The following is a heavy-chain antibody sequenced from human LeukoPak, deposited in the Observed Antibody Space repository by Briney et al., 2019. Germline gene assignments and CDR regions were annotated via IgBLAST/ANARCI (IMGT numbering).Heavy chain of an antibody. CDR3: ARDGTAPGLYFDM. CDR2: IRQDGSEK. CDR1: GFTFSDYW. J-gene: IGHJ4*01. D-gene: IGHD1/OR15-1a*01. V-gene: IGHV3-7*01. Sequence: TGGSLRLSCAPSGFTFSDYWMNWVRLAPGKGLEWVASIRQDGSEKSYVDSVKGRFTISRDNTWNSLYLQMNSLRAEDTAVYYCARDGTAPGLYFDMWGQGTLVTVSS.